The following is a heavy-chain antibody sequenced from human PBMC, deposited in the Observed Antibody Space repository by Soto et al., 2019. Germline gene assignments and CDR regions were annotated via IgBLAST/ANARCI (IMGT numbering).Heavy chain of an antibody. V-gene: IGHV1-18*01. CDR2: ISAYNGNT. D-gene: IGHD3-10*01. CDR3: VRDLDGSGSYYTDY. J-gene: IGHJ4*02. Sequence: ASVKVSCKASGYMFISYGINWVRQAPGQGLEWMGWISAYNGNTKYAQNLQGRVTMTTDTSTSTAYMEMRSLRSADTAVYYCVRDLDGSGSYYTDYWGPGTLVTVSS. CDR1: GYMFISYG.